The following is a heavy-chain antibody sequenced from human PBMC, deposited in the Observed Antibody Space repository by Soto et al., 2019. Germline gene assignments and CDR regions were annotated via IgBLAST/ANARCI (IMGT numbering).Heavy chain of an antibody. CDR3: ARGLHSLFDY. D-gene: IGHD2-21*01. CDR2: IWYDRNNK. Sequence: GGSLRLSCAASGFTFSSYGMHWVRQAPGKGLEWVAVIWYDRNNKYYAGSVKGRFTISRDNSKNTLYVQMTSLRAEDTAIYYCARGLHSLFDYWGQGTLVTVSS. J-gene: IGHJ4*02. V-gene: IGHV3-33*01. CDR1: GFTFSSYG.